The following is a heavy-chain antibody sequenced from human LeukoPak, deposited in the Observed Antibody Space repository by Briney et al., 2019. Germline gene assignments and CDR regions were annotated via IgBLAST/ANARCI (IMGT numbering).Heavy chain of an antibody. CDR1: GYTFTGYY. J-gene: IGHJ6*02. CDR2: INPNSGGA. D-gene: IGHD6-13*01. CDR3: ARVYIQAAADGMDV. V-gene: IGHV1-2*02. Sequence: GASVKVSCKASGYTFTGYYMHWVRQAPGQGLEWMGWINPNSGGANYAQKFQGRVTMTRDTSISTAYMELSRLRSDDTAVYYCARVYIQAAADGMDVWGQGTTVTVSS.